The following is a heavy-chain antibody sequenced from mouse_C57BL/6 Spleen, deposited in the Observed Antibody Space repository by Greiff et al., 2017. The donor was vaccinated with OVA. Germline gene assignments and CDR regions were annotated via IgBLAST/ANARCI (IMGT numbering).Heavy chain of an antibody. V-gene: IGHV3-6*01. J-gene: IGHJ2*01. Sequence: EVQLVESGPGLVKPSQSLSLTCSVTGYSITSGYYWNWIRQFPGNKLEWMGYISYDGSNNYNPSLKNRIFITRDTSKNQFFLKLNSVTTEDTATYYCARETGTFDYWGQGTTLTVSS. CDR2: ISYDGSN. CDR3: ARETGTFDY. CDR1: GYSITSGYY. D-gene: IGHD4-1*01.